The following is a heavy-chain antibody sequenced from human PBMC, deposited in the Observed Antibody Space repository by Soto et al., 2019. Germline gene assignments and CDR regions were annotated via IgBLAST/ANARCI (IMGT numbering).Heavy chain of an antibody. J-gene: IGHJ4*02. D-gene: IGHD1-26*01. CDR2: ITKNGDTS. V-gene: IGHV3-23*01. CDR1: GFTFNTYA. CDR3: AKRWE. Sequence: EVQLLESGGGLVQPGGSLRLSCAASGFTFNTYAMYWVRQAPGKGLEWVSLITKNGDTSYYADSVMGRFTISSDNSKSTRYLHMNSLTVEDTAVYYCAKRWEWGQGTLVTVSS.